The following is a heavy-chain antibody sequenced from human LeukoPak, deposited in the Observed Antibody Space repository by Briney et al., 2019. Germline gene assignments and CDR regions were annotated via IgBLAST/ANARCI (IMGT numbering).Heavy chain of an antibody. CDR3: ARTKGNYYYMDV. Sequence: SETLSLTCTVSGGSINSGDCYWSWIRQPPGKGLEWIGYIYYSGSTYYNPSLKSRVTISIDTSKNQFSLKLSSVTAADTAVYYCARTKGNYYYMDVWGKGTTVTVSS. V-gene: IGHV4-30-4*08. CDR1: GGSINSGDCY. J-gene: IGHJ6*03. D-gene: IGHD2-8*01. CDR2: IYYSGST.